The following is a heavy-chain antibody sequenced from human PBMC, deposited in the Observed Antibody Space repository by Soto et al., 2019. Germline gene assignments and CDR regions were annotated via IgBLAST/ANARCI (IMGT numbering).Heavy chain of an antibody. J-gene: IGHJ6*02. D-gene: IGHD3-3*01. CDR1: GFTFSSYA. CDR3: ARVQEYYDFWGYYYGMDV. V-gene: IGHV3-30-3*01. Sequence: GGSLRLSCAASGFTFSSYAMHWVRQAPGKGLEWVAVISYDGSNKYYADSVKGRFTISRDNSKNTLYLQMNSLRAEDTAVYYCARVQEYYDFWGYYYGMDVWGQGTTVTVSS. CDR2: ISYDGSNK.